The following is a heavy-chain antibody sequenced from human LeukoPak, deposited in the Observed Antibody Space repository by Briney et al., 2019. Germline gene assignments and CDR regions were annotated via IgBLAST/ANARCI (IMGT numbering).Heavy chain of an antibody. V-gene: IGHV3-7*01. J-gene: IGHJ4*02. Sequence: PGGSLRLSCAASGFTFSSYWMSWVRQAPGKGLEWVANIKQDGSEKYYVDSVKGRFTISRDNAKNSLYLQMNSLRAEDTAVYYCARERGPYDSSGYYIFDYWGQGTLVTVSS. CDR3: ARERGPYDSSGYYIFDY. D-gene: IGHD3-22*01. CDR2: IKQDGSEK. CDR1: GFTFSSYW.